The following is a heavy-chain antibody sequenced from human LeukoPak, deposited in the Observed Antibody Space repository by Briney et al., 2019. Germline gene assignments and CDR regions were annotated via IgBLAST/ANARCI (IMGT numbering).Heavy chain of an antibody. CDR3: ARNTAFDI. V-gene: IGHV5-51*01. CDR2: IYPGDSDT. Sequence: GESLKISCKGSGYRFNSYWIAWVRQMPGKGLEWMGIIYPGDSDTRYSPSFQGQVAISADKSISTAYLQWSSLKASDTAMYYCARNTAFDIWGQGTMVTVSS. J-gene: IGHJ3*02. CDR1: GYRFNSYW.